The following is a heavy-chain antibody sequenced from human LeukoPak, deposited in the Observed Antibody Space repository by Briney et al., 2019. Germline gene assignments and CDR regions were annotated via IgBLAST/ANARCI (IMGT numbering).Heavy chain of an antibody. V-gene: IGHV2-5*04. D-gene: IGHD3-10*01. CDR3: IHDIRGGEGFQH. CDR2: QEGNDEK. CDR1: GFGRARDGVG. J-gene: IGHJ1*01. Sequence: SGRTLFNPTEALTLTCTFFGFGRARDGVGVAWGGQAPGKALQWLALQEGNDEKRYSASLKNMLTITKDTSKHQVVLTMTNMDPVDTGTYFCIHDIRGGEGFQHWGQGTLVTVSS.